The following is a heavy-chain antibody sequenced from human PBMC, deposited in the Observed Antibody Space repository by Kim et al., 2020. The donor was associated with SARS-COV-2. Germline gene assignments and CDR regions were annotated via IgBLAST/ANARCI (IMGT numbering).Heavy chain of an antibody. V-gene: IGHV3-33*06. J-gene: IGHJ6*02. Sequence: GRFTISRDNSKNTLYLQMNSLRAEDTAVYYCAKDFSVIANQNYYYYGMDVWGQGTTVTVSS. CDR3: AKDFSVIANQNYYYYGMDV. D-gene: IGHD2-21*01.